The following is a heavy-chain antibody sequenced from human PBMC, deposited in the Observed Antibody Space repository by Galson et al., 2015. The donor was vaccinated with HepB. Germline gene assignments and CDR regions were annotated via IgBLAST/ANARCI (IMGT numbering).Heavy chain of an antibody. J-gene: IGHJ4*02. CDR2: ISYDGSHK. Sequence: SLRLSCAASGFTFSTYSMHWVRQAPGRGLEWVAIISYDGSHKYHADSVKGRFTISRDDSRDTLYLRMNSLRVEDTAVYYCARDGRPYSSSWTPGYWGQGALVTVSS. V-gene: IGHV3-30*04. CDR3: ARDGRPYSSSWTPGY. D-gene: IGHD6-13*01. CDR1: GFTFSTYS.